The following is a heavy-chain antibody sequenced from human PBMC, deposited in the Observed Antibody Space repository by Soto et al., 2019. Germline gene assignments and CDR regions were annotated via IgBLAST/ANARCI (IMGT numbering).Heavy chain of an antibody. V-gene: IGHV3-30-3*01. Sequence: QVQLVESGGGVVQPGRSLRLSCAAAGFTFNKYAMDWVRQVPGKGLEWVALIAYDSSDKKYADSVKGRFTISRDNAEDTLFLHMNNLTPEDTALYYCARPLEWFGDDAFDLWGRGTMVIVSS. J-gene: IGHJ3*01. CDR2: IAYDSSDK. D-gene: IGHD3-10*01. CDR1: GFTFNKYA. CDR3: ARPLEWFGDDAFDL.